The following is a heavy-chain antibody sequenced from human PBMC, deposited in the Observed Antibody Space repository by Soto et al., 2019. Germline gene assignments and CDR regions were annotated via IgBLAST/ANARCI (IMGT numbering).Heavy chain of an antibody. CDR1: GFTFDDYA. V-gene: IGHV3-9*01. D-gene: IGHD3-10*01. J-gene: IGHJ6*02. Sequence: EVQLVESGGGLVQPGRSLRLSCAASGFTFDDYAMHWVRQAPGKGLEWVASISWNSGSIGYVDSVKGRFIISRDNAKNSLYLRMNSLRPEDTALYYCAKDIGGWGSYAYYYNYGMDVWGQGTTVTVSS. CDR2: ISWNSGSI. CDR3: AKDIGGWGSYAYYYNYGMDV.